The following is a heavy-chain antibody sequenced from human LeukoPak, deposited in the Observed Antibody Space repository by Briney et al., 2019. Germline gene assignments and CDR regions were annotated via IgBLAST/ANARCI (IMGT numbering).Heavy chain of an antibody. D-gene: IGHD3-16*01. J-gene: IGHJ4*02. CDR3: ARRGSLGDLDY. V-gene: IGHV5-51*01. CDR2: IYPGYSDT. Sequence: GESLKISCKGSGYSFTSYWIGWVRQMPGKGLEWMGIIYPGYSDTRYSPSFQGQVTMSADNSINTAYLQWSSLKASDTAMYYCARRGSLGDLDYWGQGTLVTVSS. CDR1: GYSFTSYW.